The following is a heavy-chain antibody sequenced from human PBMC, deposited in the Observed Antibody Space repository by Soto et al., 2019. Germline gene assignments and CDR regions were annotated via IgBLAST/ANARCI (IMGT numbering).Heavy chain of an antibody. D-gene: IGHD3-10*01. CDR1: CYSISSGYY. J-gene: IGHJ4*02. V-gene: IGHV4-38-2*01. CDR3: ATESMVRGVPYFDY. CDR2: IYHSGST. Sequence: SETLSLTCAVSCYSISSGYYWGWIRQPPGKGLEWIGSIYHSGSTYYNPSLKSRVTISVDTSKNQFSLKLSSVTAADTAVYYCATESMVRGVPYFDYWGQGTLVTVSS.